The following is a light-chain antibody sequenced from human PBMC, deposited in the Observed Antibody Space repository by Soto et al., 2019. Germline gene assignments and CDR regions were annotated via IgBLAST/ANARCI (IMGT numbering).Light chain of an antibody. CDR2: EGS. CDR3: CSYELSSSYV. J-gene: IGLJ1*01. CDR1: SGVVGSYSH. V-gene: IGLV2-23*01. Sequence: QSVLTPPASVSGSPGQSITIACTGTSGVVGSYSHVSWYQQHPGKAPRLIIYEGSKRPSGVSHRFSASRSDKTASLTISGLQAEHEDAYYCCSYELSSSYVFGTGTKVTVL.